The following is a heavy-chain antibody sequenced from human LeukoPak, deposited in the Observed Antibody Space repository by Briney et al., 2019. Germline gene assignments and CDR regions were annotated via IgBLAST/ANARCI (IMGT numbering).Heavy chain of an antibody. J-gene: IGHJ6*02. CDR1: GGSISSYY. V-gene: IGHV4-59*01. Sequence: PSETPSLTCTVSGGSISSYYWSWIRQPPGKGLEGIGYIYYSGSTNYSPSLKSRVTISVDTSKNQFSLKLSSVTAADTAVYYCARDRGYYYGMDVWGQGTTVTVSS. D-gene: IGHD3-10*01. CDR2: IYYSGST. CDR3: ARDRGYYYGMDV.